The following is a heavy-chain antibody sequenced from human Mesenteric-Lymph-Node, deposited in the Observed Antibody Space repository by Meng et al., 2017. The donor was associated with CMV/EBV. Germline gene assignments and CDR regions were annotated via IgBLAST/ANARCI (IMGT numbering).Heavy chain of an antibody. CDR3: ARDGRGYFGAGSFSWFDS. V-gene: IGHV4-4*02. D-gene: IGHD3-10*01. J-gene: IGHJ5*01. Sequence: SINSRNWWSLVRQTPGRGLEWIAEIYHRGITNYNLSLKGRVTISVDISKNQFSLRLTSVTAADTAVYYCARDGRGYFGAGSFSWFDSWGQGTLVTVSS. CDR2: IYHRGIT. CDR1: SINSRNW.